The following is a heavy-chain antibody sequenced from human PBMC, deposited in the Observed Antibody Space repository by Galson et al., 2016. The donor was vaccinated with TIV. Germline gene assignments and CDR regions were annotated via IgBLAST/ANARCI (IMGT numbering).Heavy chain of an antibody. V-gene: IGHV3-21*06. CDR3: ARAVSSGDYAFDAFDV. J-gene: IGHJ3*01. CDR1: GFTFRAYT. Sequence: SLRLSCAASGFTFRAYTMNWVRQAPGKGLEWVSSISISGSHTYYTDSVKGRFTISRDNAQSSLFLQLNRLRAEDTAVYYCARAVSSGDYAFDAFDVWGQGTVVAGSS. CDR2: ISISGSHT. D-gene: IGHD4-17*01.